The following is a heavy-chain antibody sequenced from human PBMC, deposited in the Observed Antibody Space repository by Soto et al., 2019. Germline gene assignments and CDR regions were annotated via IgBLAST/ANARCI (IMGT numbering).Heavy chain of an antibody. D-gene: IGHD2-2*01. CDR1: GGSISSSSYY. Sequence: QLQLQESGPGLVKPSETLSLTCTVSGGSISSSSYYWGWIRQPPGKGLAWIGSIYYSGSTYYNPSLKSRVTMSVSPPMYQFPLRLNSVTAAYPAVYYCERHCRPGLGCYFYWGQGTLVTVCS. CDR3: ERHCRPGLGCYFY. V-gene: IGHV4-39*01. CDR2: IYYSGST. J-gene: IGHJ4*02.